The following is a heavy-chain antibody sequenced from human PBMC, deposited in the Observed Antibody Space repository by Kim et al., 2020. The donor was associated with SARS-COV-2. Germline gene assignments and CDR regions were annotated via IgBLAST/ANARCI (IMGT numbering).Heavy chain of an antibody. V-gene: IGHV3-49*04. CDR2: IRSKAYGGTT. CDR1: GFTFGDYA. J-gene: IGHJ4*02. Sequence: GGSLRLSCTASGFTFGDYAMSWVRQAPGKGLEWVGFIRSKAYGGTTEYAASVKGRFTISRDDSKSIAYLQMNSLKTEDTAVYYCTRVWRRWDYWGQGTLVTVSS. D-gene: IGHD4-17*01. CDR3: TRVWRRWDY.